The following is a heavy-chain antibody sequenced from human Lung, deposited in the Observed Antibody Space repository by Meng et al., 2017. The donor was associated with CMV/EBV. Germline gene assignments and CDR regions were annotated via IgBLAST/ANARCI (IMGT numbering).Heavy chain of an antibody. CDR2: IYYSGYT. Sequence: SXTLSLXCTVSGGSISSSSYYWGWLRQPPGKGLGWIGSIYYSGYTYYNPSLKSRVSISVDTSKNQFSLKMSSVTAADTAVYYCARILKRLGLDYWGQGSLVTVSS. CDR1: GGSISSSSYY. V-gene: IGHV4-39*01. D-gene: IGHD2-15*01. CDR3: ARILKRLGLDY. J-gene: IGHJ4*02.